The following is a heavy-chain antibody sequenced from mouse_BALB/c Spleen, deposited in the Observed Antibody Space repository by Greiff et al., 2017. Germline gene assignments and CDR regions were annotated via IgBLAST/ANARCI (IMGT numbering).Heavy chain of an antibody. V-gene: IGHV14-3*02. CDR2: IDPANGNT. CDR3: ARDYRYDAMDD. CDR1: GFNIKDTY. J-gene: IGHJ4*01. D-gene: IGHD2-14*01. Sequence: EVQLQQSGAELVKPGASVKLSCTASGFNIKDTYMHWVKQRPEQGLEWIGRIDPANGNTKYDPKFQGKATLTADTSSNTAYLQLSSLTSEDTAVYYCARDYRYDAMDDWGQGTSVTVSS.